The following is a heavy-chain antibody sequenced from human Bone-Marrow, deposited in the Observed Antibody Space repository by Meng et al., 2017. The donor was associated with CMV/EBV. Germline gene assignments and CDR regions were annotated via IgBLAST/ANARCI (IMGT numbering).Heavy chain of an antibody. J-gene: IGHJ4*02. V-gene: IGHV1-24*01. CDR2: FDPEDGET. Sequence: ASVKVSCKVSGYTLTELSMHWVRQAPGKGLEWMGGFDPEDGETIYAQKFQGRVTMTTDTSTSTAYLELRSLRSDDTAVYYCARVRYSSSWYPFDYWGQRTLVTVSS. D-gene: IGHD6-13*01. CDR1: GYTLTELS. CDR3: ARVRYSSSWYPFDY.